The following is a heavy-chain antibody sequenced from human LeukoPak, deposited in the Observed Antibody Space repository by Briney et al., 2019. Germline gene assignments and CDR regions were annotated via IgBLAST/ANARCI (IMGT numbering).Heavy chain of an antibody. CDR3: ARDPGIYYYGMDV. CDR2: IYSGGST. J-gene: IGHJ6*02. Sequence: EGSLRLSCAASGFTVSSNYMNWVRQAPGKGLEWGSVIYSGGSTYYADSVKGKFTISRDNSKNTVYLQMNSLRAEDTAVYFCARDPGIYYYGMDVWGQGTTVTVSS. V-gene: IGHV3-53*05. CDR1: GFTVSSNY.